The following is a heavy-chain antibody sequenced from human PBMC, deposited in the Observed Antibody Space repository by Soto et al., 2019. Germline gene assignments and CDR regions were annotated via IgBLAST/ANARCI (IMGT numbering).Heavy chain of an antibody. CDR2: TNSDGSDT. D-gene: IGHD5-12*01. CDR1: GFTFSSYW. CDR3: ARDRGRALFDY. J-gene: IGHJ4*02. Sequence: GGSLRLSCASSGFTFSSYWMYWVRQAPGKGLVWVSRTNSDGSDTSYADSVKGRFTISRDNAKNTLYLQMNSLRAEDTAVYYCARDRGRALFDYWGQGTLVTVS. V-gene: IGHV3-74*01.